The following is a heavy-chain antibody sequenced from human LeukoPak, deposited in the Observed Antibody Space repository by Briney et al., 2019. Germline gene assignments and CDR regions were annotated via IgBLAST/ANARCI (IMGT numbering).Heavy chain of an antibody. V-gene: IGHV4-38-2*02. CDR3: ARVYYHSVVDSCFDY. D-gene: IGHD3-22*01. J-gene: IGHJ4*02. CDR2: IYHSGST. Sequence: SETLSLTCTVSGYSISSGYYWGWIRQPPGKGLEWIGSIYHSGSTYYNPSLKSRVTISVDTSKNQFSLKLSSVTAADTAVYYCARVYYHSVVDSCFDYWGQGTLVTVSS. CDR1: GYSISSGYY.